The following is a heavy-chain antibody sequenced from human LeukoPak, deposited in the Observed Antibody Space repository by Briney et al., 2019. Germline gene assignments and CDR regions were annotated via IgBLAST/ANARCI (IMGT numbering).Heavy chain of an antibody. CDR2: IKEDESAK. V-gene: IGHV3-7*01. CDR1: GFTFRSYW. CDR3: ARDVGGSLDY. J-gene: IGHJ4*02. D-gene: IGHD1-26*01. Sequence: GGSLRLSCAASGFTFRSYWTAWVRQAPGKGLEWVANIKEDESAKHQADSVKGRFTISRDNAQNSVYLQMSSLRGEDTAVYYCARDVGGSLDYWGQGTLVTVSS.